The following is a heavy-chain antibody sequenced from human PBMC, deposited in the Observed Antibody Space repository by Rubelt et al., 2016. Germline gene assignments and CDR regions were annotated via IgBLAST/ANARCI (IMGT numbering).Heavy chain of an antibody. CDR3: GRDYRYSMDV. D-gene: IGHD1-14*01. J-gene: IGHJ6*02. Sequence: GGGVVQPGRSLRLSCTASGFSFRSFGMHWVRQAPGKGLEWVTVIWSDGNNKFYSDSVKGRFTSSRDNSKNRLYLQMNSLRAEDTAVYYCGRDYRYSMDVWGQGTTVTVSS. CDR2: IWSDGNNK. V-gene: IGHV3-33*01. CDR1: GFSFRSFG.